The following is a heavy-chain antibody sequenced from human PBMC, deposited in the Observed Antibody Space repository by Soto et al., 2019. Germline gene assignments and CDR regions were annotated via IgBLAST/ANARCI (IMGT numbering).Heavy chain of an antibody. Sequence: ASVKVSCKASGYTFTSYGISWVRQAPGQGLEWMGWISAYNGNTNYAQKLQGRVTMTTDTSTSTAYMELRSLRSDDTAVYYCARYAYYDILTGYSRSPLYYGMDVWGQGTTVTSP. CDR3: ARYAYYDILTGYSRSPLYYGMDV. CDR2: ISAYNGNT. V-gene: IGHV1-18*01. CDR1: GYTFTSYG. J-gene: IGHJ6*02. D-gene: IGHD3-9*01.